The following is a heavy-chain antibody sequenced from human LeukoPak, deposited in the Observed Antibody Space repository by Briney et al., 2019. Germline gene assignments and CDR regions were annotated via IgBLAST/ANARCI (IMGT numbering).Heavy chain of an antibody. CDR2: INHSGST. Sequence: PSETLSLTCAVYGGSFSGYYWSWIRQPPGKGLEWIGEINHSGSTNYNPSLKSRVTISVDTSKNQFSLKLSSVTAADTAVYYCARDPSLGNFDYWGQGTLVTVSS. CDR3: ARDPSLGNFDY. J-gene: IGHJ4*02. D-gene: IGHD7-27*01. CDR1: GGSFSGYY. V-gene: IGHV4-34*01.